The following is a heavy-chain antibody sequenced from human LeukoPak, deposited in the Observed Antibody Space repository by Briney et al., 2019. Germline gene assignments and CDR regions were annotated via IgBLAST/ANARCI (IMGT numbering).Heavy chain of an antibody. CDR2: IYYSGST. D-gene: IGHD5-24*01. CDR1: GGSISGYY. V-gene: IGHV4-59*01. J-gene: IGHJ5*02. CDR3: ARLRGYNYWWFDP. Sequence: SETLSLTCSVSGGSISGYYWSWIRQPPGRGLEWIGYIYYSGSTNYNPSLKSRVTISVDTSKNQFSLKLSSVTAADTAVYYCARLRGYNYWWFDPWGQGALVTVSS.